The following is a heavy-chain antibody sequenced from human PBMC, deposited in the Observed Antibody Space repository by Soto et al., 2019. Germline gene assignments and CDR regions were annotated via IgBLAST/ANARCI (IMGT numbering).Heavy chain of an antibody. D-gene: IGHD3-9*01. CDR1: GYNFTSYW. CDR3: ARHYNILPGYDY. J-gene: IGHJ4*02. Sequence: PGESLKISCKGSGYNFTSYWISWVRQMPGKGLEWMGRIDPSDSYTNYSPSFQGHVTISADKSISTAYLQWSSLKASDTAMYYCARHYNILPGYDYWGQGTLVPVSS. CDR2: IDPSDSYT. V-gene: IGHV5-10-1*01.